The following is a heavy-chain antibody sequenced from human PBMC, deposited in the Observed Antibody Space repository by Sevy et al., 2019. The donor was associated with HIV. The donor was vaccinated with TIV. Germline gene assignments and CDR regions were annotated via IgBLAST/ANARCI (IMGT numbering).Heavy chain of an antibody. Sequence: ASVKVSCKASGGTFSSYAISWVRQAPGQGLEWMGGIIPIFGTANYAQKFQGRDTITADESTSTAYMELCSLRSEDTAVYYCASPGEFIAAAATGGLWVFGYWGQGTLVTDSS. J-gene: IGHJ4*02. D-gene: IGHD6-13*01. V-gene: IGHV1-69*13. CDR1: GGTFSSYA. CDR2: IIPIFGTA. CDR3: ASPGEFIAAAATGGLWVFGY.